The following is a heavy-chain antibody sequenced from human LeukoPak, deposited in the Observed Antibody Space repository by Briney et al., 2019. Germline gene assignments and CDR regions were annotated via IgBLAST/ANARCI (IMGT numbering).Heavy chain of an antibody. D-gene: IGHD3-10*01. CDR1: GFTFGDYA. V-gene: IGHV3-49*04. CDR3: TRAARGGPKAYYFDY. Sequence: PGGSLRLSCTASGFTFGDYAMSWVRQAPGKGLEWAGFIRSKAYGGTTEYAASVKGRFTISRDDSKSIAYLQMNSLKTEDTAVYYCTRAARGGPKAYYFDYWGQGTLVTVSS. CDR2: IRSKAYGGTT. J-gene: IGHJ4*02.